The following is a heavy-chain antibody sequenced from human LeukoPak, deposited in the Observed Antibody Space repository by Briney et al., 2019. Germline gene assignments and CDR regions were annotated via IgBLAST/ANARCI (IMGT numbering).Heavy chain of an antibody. J-gene: IGHJ4*02. Sequence: SETLSLTCTVSGDSINSLDLWSWVRQPPGKGLEWIGEMYLSGTTHSNPSVKSRVTISIDKSKNQFSLNLSSVTAADTAVYYCAGLVGRYSSGLYYYYFDYWGQGTLVTVSS. CDR3: AGLVGRYSSGLYYYYFDY. V-gene: IGHV4-4*02. D-gene: IGHD3-22*01. CDR1: GDSINSLDL. CDR2: MYLSGTT.